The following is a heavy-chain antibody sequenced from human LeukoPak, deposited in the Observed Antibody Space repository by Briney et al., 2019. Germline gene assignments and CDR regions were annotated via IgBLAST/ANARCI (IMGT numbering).Heavy chain of an antibody. Sequence: GGSLRLSCSASGFSFSDYGMNWVRQAPGKGLEWVSSISRSGSYTLYADSVKGRFTISRDNAKNSLYLQMNSLRAEDTAVYYCARDGGGSGYRSDYWGQGTLVTVSS. J-gene: IGHJ4*02. CDR2: ISRSGSYT. D-gene: IGHD3-22*01. CDR1: GFSFSDYG. V-gene: IGHV3-21*01. CDR3: ARDGGGSGYRSDY.